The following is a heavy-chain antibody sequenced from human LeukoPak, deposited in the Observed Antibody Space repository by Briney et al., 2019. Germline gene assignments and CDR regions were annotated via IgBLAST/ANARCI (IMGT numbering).Heavy chain of an antibody. CDR1: GGSISSGGYY. CDR2: IYYSGST. V-gene: IGHV4-31*03. J-gene: IGHJ4*02. Sequence: RPSETLSLTCTVSGGSISSGGYYWSWIRQHPGKGLEWIGYIYYSGSTYYNPSLKSRVTISVDTSKNQFSLKLSSVTAADTAVYYCARDQGNYDFWSGYSADWGQGTLVTVSP. D-gene: IGHD3-3*01. CDR3: ARDQGNYDFWSGYSAD.